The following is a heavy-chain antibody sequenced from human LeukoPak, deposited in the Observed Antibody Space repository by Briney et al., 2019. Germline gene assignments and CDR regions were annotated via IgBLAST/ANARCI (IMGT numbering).Heavy chain of an antibody. CDR2: IYYTGTT. Sequence: SETLSLTCTVSNGSISSFYWTWIRQPPGKGLEWIGYIYYTGTTDYNPSLKSRVTISVDTSKNQFSLKLSSVTAADTAVYYCASAPRRGSIGGPDNWGQGTLVTVSS. CDR3: ASAPRRGSIGGPDN. D-gene: IGHD3-10*01. V-gene: IGHV4-59*01. J-gene: IGHJ4*02. CDR1: NGSISSFY.